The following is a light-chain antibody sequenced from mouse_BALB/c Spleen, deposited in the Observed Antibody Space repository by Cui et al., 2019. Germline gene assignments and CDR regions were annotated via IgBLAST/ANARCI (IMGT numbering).Light chain of an antibody. CDR2: DTS. V-gene: IGKV4-55*01. J-gene: IGKJ2*01. CDR1: SSVSY. Sequence: QIVLTQSPAIMSASPGEKVTRTCSASSSVSYMYWYQQKPGSSPRLLIYDTSNLASGVPVRFSGSGSGTSYSLTISRMEAEDAATYYCQQWSSYTFGGGTKLEIK. CDR3: QQWSSYT.